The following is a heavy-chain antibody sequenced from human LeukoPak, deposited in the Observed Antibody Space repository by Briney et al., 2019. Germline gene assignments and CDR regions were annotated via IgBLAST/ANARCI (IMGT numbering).Heavy chain of an antibody. CDR3: ARPLSVTFGGVIDPWFDP. D-gene: IGHD3-16*02. CDR2: IYYSGST. CDR1: GDSISGSRYY. J-gene: IGHJ5*02. Sequence: PSETLSLTCTVSGDSISGSRYYWPWIRQPPGKGLEWIGSIYYSGSTYYLPSLKSRLTISLDTSKNQFSLQLGSVTAADTAVYNCARPLSVTFGGVIDPWFDPWGQGTLVTVSS. V-gene: IGHV4-39*01.